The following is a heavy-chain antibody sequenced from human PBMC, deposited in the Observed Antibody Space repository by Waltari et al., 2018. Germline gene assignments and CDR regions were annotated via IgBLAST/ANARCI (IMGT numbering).Heavy chain of an antibody. CDR3: ARTFWSGYYYYMDV. V-gene: IGHV1-8*03. CDR1: GYTFTSYD. CDR2: MNPNSGNT. J-gene: IGHJ6*03. D-gene: IGHD3-3*01. Sequence: QVQLVQSGAEVKKPGASVKVSCKASGYTFTSYDINWVRQATGQGLEGMGWMNPNSGNTGYAQKFQGRVTITRNTSISTAYMELSSLRSEDTAVYYCARTFWSGYYYYMDVWGKGTTVTVSS.